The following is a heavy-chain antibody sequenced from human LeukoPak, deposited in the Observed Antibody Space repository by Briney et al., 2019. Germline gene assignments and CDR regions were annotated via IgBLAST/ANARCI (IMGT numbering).Heavy chain of an antibody. V-gene: IGHV4-39*01. Sequence: SETLSLTCTVSGFSISSSSYYWGWIRQPPGKGLEWIGSIYYSGSTYYNPSLKSRVTISVDTSKNQFSLKLSSVTAAETAVYYCARHYYDILTGYYNWFDPWGQGTLVSVSS. CDR1: GFSISSSSYY. CDR2: IYYSGST. J-gene: IGHJ5*02. D-gene: IGHD3-9*01. CDR3: ARHYYDILTGYYNWFDP.